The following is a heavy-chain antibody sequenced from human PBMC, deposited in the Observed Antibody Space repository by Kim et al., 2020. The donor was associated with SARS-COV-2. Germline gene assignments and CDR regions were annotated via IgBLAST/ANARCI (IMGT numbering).Heavy chain of an antibody. CDR3: ASSFGSGGAQGRGGDAFDI. Sequence: GGSLRLSCAASGFTFSSYSMNWVRQAPGKGLEWVSYISSSSSTIYYADSVKGRFTISRDNAKNSLYLQMNSLRDEDTAVYYCASSFGSGGAQGRGGDAFDIWGQGTMVTVSS. CDR2: ISSSSSTI. V-gene: IGHV3-48*02. J-gene: IGHJ3*02. D-gene: IGHD2-21*01. CDR1: GFTFSSYS.